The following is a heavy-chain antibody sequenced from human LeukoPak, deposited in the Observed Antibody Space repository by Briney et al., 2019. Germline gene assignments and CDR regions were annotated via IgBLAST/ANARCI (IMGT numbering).Heavy chain of an antibody. CDR1: GGSISSGGFY. Sequence: SQTLSLTCTVSGGSISSGGFYWSWIRQPPGKGLEWIGYIYQSGSTYNNPSLKSRVTISVDRSKNQFSLKLSSVTAADTAVYYCARDPPYGDYMFDYWGQGTLVTVSS. CDR2: IYQSGST. CDR3: ARDPPYGDYMFDY. D-gene: IGHD4-17*01. V-gene: IGHV4-30-2*01. J-gene: IGHJ4*02.